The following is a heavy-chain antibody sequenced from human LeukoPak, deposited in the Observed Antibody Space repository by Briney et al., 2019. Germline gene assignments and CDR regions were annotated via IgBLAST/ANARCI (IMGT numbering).Heavy chain of an antibody. CDR2: ISTSSSTI. CDR1: GFTFSSYS. V-gene: IGHV3-48*02. J-gene: IGHJ6*02. CDR3: ASPRYCSGGSCYSYYYYGMDV. D-gene: IGHD2-15*01. Sequence: GGSLRLSCAASGFTFSSYSMNWVRQGPGKGLEWVSYISTSSSTIYYADSVKGRFTISRDNAKNSLYLQMNSLRDEDTAVYYCASPRYCSGGSCYSYYYYGMDVWGQGTTDTVSS.